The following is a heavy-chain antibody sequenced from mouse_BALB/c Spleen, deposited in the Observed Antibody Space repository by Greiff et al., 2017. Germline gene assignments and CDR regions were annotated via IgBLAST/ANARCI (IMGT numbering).Heavy chain of an antibody. D-gene: IGHD1-1*01. J-gene: IGHJ3*01. CDR3: ARNELRAY. CDR1: GYTFTSYW. Sequence: VQLQQSGAELAKPGASVKMSCKASGYTFTSYWMHWVKQRPGQGLEWIGYINPSTGYTEYNQKFKDKATLTAVKSSSTAYMQLSSLTSEDSAVYYCARNELRAYWGQGTLVTVSA. CDR2: INPSTGYT. V-gene: IGHV1-7*01.